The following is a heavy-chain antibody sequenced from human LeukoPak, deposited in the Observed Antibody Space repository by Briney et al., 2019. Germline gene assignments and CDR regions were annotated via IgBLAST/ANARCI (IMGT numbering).Heavy chain of an antibody. CDR3: ARGGIAVAGTGNSFDY. D-gene: IGHD6-19*01. J-gene: IGHJ4*02. V-gene: IGHV3-11*06. CDR1: GFTFYDYH. Sequence: GGSLRLSCVASGFTFYDYHMSWIRQAPGKGLEWVSYISSSTSYTNYADSVKGRFTISRDSAKNSLYLQMNSLRAEDTAVYYCARGGIAVAGTGNSFDYWGQGTLVTVSS. CDR2: ISSSTSYT.